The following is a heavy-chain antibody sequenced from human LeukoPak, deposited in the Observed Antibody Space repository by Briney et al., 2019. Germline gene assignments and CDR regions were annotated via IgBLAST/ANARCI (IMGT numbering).Heavy chain of an antibody. V-gene: IGHV1-69*13. D-gene: IGHD5-18*01. CDR1: GGTFSSYA. CDR2: ITPIFGTA. Sequence: SVKVSCKASGGTFSSYAISWVRQAPGQGLEWMGGITPIFGTANYAQKFQGRVAITADESTSTAYMELSSLRSEDTAVYYCARDTAMVTSSFDIWGQGTMVTVSS. CDR3: ARDTAMVTSSFDI. J-gene: IGHJ3*02.